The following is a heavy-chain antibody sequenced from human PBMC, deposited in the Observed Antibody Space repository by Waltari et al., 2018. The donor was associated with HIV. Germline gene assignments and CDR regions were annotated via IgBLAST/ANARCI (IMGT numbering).Heavy chain of an antibody. CDR3: AGDRSVLAAASPPWFDP. CDR1: GGSISSGSYY. CDR2: TYTSGST. Sequence: QVQLQESGPGLVKPSQTLSLTCTVSGGSISSGSYYWSWIRQPAGKGLEWVGRTYTSGSTPYNPSLNSLVTISVDTSNNQFSLELSSVPAAYPPVYYCAGDRSVLAAASPPWFDPWGQGTLVTVSS. J-gene: IGHJ5*02. D-gene: IGHD6-13*01. V-gene: IGHV4-61*02.